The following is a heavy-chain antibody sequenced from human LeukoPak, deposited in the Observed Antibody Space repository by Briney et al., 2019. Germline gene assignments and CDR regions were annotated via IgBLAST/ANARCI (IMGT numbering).Heavy chain of an antibody. D-gene: IGHD3-22*01. V-gene: IGHV1-24*01. CDR1: GYALTDLA. CDR2: YDPEDEKV. Sequence: ASVKVSCKVPGYALTDLAIHWVRQAPGQGLRWMGGYDPEDEKVVYAQTFQGRLTMTEDTSTDTAYMELAGLTSEDTAVYYCATANDYEDSSGYSFDPWGQGTLVTVSS. J-gene: IGHJ5*02. CDR3: ATANDYEDSSGYSFDP.